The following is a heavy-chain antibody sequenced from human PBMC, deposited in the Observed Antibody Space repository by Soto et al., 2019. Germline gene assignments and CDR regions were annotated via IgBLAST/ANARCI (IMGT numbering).Heavy chain of an antibody. V-gene: IGHV2-5*02. CDR3: AHRVLRTVFGLVTTTAIYFDF. D-gene: IGHD3-3*01. CDR1: GFSLTTSGVG. J-gene: IGHJ4*02. CDR2: IYWDDDK. Sequence: QITLIESGPTVVRPTETLTLTCRFSGFSLTTSGVGVGWIRQSPGKAPEWLALIYWDDDKRYSASLKSSLTINKDTSKNQVVLTVSDLDPTDTATYYCAHRVLRTVFGLVTTTAIYFDFWGQGTPVAVSS.